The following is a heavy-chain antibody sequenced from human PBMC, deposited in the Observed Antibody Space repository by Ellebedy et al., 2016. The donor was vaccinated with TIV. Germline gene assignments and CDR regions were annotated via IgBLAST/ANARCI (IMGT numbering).Heavy chain of an antibody. CDR1: SYTFTTYT. J-gene: IGHJ4*02. D-gene: IGHD4-17*01. Sequence: SVKVSCXASSYTFTTYTINWVRQAPGQGLEWLGGILPIFGTAHYAQKFQGRVTISADESTSTAYMELSSLRSEDTAVYYCATSRWLDETTVTFLFDFWGQGTLVTVSS. CDR2: ILPIFGTA. CDR3: ATSRWLDETTVTFLFDF. V-gene: IGHV1-69*13.